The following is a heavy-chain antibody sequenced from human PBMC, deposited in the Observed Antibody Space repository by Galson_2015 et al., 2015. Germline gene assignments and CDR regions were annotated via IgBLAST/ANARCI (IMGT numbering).Heavy chain of an antibody. D-gene: IGHD3-10*01. CDR1: GFTFSSYA. Sequence: SLRLSCAASGFTFSSYAMHWVRQAPGKGLEWVAVISYDGSNKYYADSAKGRFTISRDNSKNTLYLQMNSLRAEDTAVYYCAREGMAFDIWGQGTMVTVSS. CDR3: AREGMAFDI. J-gene: IGHJ3*02. CDR2: ISYDGSNK. V-gene: IGHV3-30-3*01.